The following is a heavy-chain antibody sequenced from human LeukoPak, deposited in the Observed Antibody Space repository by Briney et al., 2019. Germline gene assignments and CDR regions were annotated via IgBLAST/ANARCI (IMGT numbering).Heavy chain of an antibody. CDR3: ARHNPPPTGFCSGTSCFMSGSQYFYMDV. D-gene: IGHD2-2*01. J-gene: IGHJ6*03. Sequence: SETLSLTCTVSGGSISGYFWSWIRQPPGKGPEWIVYIYSTGTTNYSPSLSSRVTISVDTSKNQLSLTLRFVTATDTAVYHCARHNPPPTGFCSGTSCFMSGSQYFYMDVWGKGTSVTVS. CDR1: GGSISGYF. V-gene: IGHV4-4*09. CDR2: IYSTGTT.